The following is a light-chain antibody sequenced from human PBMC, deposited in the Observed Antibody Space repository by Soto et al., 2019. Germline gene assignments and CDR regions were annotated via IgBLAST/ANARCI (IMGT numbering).Light chain of an antibody. J-gene: IGKJ4*01. Sequence: EIVLTQSPGTLSLSPGEGATLSCRASQTISRSLLAWYQQKPGQAPGLLISGASSRATGIPDRFSGSGSGTDFTLTISRLEPEDFAVYYCQQYSDAPLTFGGGTKVEIK. V-gene: IGKV3-20*01. CDR1: QTISRSL. CDR3: QQYSDAPLT. CDR2: GAS.